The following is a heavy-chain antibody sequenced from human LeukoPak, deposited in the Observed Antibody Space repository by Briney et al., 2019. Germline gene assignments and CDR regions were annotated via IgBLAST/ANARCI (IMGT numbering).Heavy chain of an antibody. V-gene: IGHV3-48*02. CDR3: ARRSPNYYFDY. CDR1: GFTFSTYS. J-gene: IGHJ4*02. Sequence: GGSLRLSCSASGFTFSTYSMTWVRQTPGKGLEWVSYMSGDGKTIFYADSVRGRFTISRDNAKNSLYLQMNSLRDEDTAAYYCARRSPNYYFDYWGQGTPVTVSS. CDR2: MSGDGKTI.